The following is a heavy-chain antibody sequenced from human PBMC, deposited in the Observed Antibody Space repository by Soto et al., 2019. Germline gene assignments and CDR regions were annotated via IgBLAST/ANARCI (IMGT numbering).Heavy chain of an antibody. CDR2: IYTSGGT. V-gene: IGHV4-4*07. CDR3: ARGEAAGVDYGMDI. Sequence: PSETLSLTCTVSGGSISSYYWSWIRQPAGKGLEWIGRIYTSGGTNYNPSLKSRVTMSVDTSKKYFFLKLNSVTAADTAVYYCARGEAAGVDYGMDIWGRGTTVTVYS. D-gene: IGHD6-13*01. CDR1: GGSISSYY. J-gene: IGHJ6*02.